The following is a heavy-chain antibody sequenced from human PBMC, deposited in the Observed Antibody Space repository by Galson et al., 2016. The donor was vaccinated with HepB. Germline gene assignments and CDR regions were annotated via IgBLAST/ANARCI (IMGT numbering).Heavy chain of an antibody. CDR1: GFTFTNYW. J-gene: IGHJ4*02. V-gene: IGHV3-7*01. Sequence: SLRLSCAASGFTFTNYWMSWLRQAPGKGLEWVASIKQDGGEEYFVDSVKGRFTISRDNAKNSVFLQMNRLRAEDTAVYYCASMTYYRFVYWGQGTLVTVSS. D-gene: IGHD2/OR15-2a*01. CDR2: IKQDGGEE. CDR3: ASMTYYRFVY.